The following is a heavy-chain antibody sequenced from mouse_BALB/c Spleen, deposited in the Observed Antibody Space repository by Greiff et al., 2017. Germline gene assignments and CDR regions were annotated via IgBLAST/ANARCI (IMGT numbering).Heavy chain of an antibody. CDR2: IRNEANGYTT. Sequence: EVQVVESGGGLVQPGGSLRLSCATSGFTFTDYYMSWVRQPPGKALEWLGFIRNEANGYTTEYSASVKGRFTISRDNSQSILYLQMNTLRAEDSATYYCARDRTGAWFAYWGQGTLVTVSA. J-gene: IGHJ3*01. V-gene: IGHV7-3*02. CDR3: ARDRTGAWFAY. CDR1: GFTFTDYY. D-gene: IGHD4-1*01.